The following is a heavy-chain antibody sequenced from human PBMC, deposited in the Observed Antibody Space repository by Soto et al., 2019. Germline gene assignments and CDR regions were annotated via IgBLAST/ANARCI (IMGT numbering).Heavy chain of an antibody. J-gene: IGHJ4*02. CDR2: ICQMGST. V-gene: IGHV4-30-2*01. CDR1: GSSISSGGSA. CDR3: ARWPER. D-gene: IGHD1-1*01. Sequence: SETLSLTCALSGSSISSGGSACSWIRPPPVKGREGIRYICQMGSTYSNPSLKSRVTISVDSSKNQFSLKLCWVTPADAAVYYCARWPERWGQATRVPGSS.